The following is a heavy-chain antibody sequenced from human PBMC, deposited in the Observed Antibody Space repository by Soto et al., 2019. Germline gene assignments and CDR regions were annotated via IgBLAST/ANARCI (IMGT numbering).Heavy chain of an antibody. Sequence: EVQLVETGGGLIQPGGSLRLSCAASGFTVSSNYMSWVRQAPGKGLEWVSVIYSGGSTYYADSVKGRFTISRDNSKNTLYLQMNSLRAEDTAVYYCARRTGRGYYYYGMDVWGQGTTVTVSS. V-gene: IGHV3-53*02. J-gene: IGHJ6*02. CDR1: GFTVSSNY. D-gene: IGHD1-1*01. CDR2: IYSGGST. CDR3: ARRTGRGYYYYGMDV.